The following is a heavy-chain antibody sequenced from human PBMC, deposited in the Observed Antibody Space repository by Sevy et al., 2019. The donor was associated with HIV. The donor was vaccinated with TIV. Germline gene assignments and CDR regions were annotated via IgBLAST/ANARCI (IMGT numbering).Heavy chain of an antibody. J-gene: IGHJ4*02. V-gene: IGHV3-30*02. Sequence: GGSLRLSCAASGFTFSNFGMHWVRQVPGKGLEWATFIRYDGSDKYYAASVKGRFTISRDDSKNTLYLQMDSLRAEDTAIYYCAKDLAGPGRRYFDYWGQGTLVTVSS. CDR1: GFTFSNFG. CDR2: IRYDGSDK. CDR3: AKDLAGPGRRYFDY. D-gene: IGHD6-13*01.